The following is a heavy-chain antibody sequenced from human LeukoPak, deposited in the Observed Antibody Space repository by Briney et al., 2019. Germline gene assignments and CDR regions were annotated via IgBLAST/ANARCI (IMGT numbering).Heavy chain of an antibody. CDR2: ISSSSSYT. J-gene: IGHJ3*02. CDR3: ARGRFLDAFDI. V-gene: IGHV3-11*05. CDR1: GFTFSDYY. Sequence: PGGSLRLSCAASGFTFSDYYMSWIRQAPGKGLEWVSYISSSSSYTNYADSVKGRFTISRDNAKNSLYLQMNSLRAEDTAVYYCARGRFLDAFDIWGQGTMVTVSS. D-gene: IGHD3-3*01.